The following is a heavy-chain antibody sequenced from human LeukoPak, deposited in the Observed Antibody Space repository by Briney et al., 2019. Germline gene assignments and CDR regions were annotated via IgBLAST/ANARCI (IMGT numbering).Heavy chain of an antibody. CDR1: GYTLTELS. CDR2: FDPEDGET. Sequence: ASVNVSCTVSGYTLTELSMHWVRQAPGKGLEWMGGFDPEDGETIYAQKFQGRVTMTEDTSTDTAYMELSSLRSEDTAVYYCATSRPEYHYDILTGYHYRNWFDPWGQGTLVTVSS. J-gene: IGHJ5*02. V-gene: IGHV1-24*01. D-gene: IGHD3-9*01. CDR3: ATSRPEYHYDILTGYHYRNWFDP.